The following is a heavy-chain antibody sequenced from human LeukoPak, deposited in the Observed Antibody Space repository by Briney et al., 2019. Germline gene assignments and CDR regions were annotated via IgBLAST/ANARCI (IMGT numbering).Heavy chain of an antibody. CDR3: ASDTDIKTLFDY. Sequence: SETLSLTCSVSGGSITGYSWSWIRQTPGKGLEWIGYIYYNGDTHYNPSLNSRLSMSVDTPNKQFSLNLRSVTAADTAVYYCASDTDIKTLFDYWGQGTLVTVSS. V-gene: IGHV4-59*01. CDR1: GGSITGYS. D-gene: IGHD3-9*01. CDR2: IYYNGDT. J-gene: IGHJ4*02.